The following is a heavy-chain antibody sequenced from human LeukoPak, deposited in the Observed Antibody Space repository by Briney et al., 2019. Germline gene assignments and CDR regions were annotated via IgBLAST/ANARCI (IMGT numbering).Heavy chain of an antibody. CDR1: GYTFTSYG. CDR2: ISAYNGNT. J-gene: IGHJ5*02. V-gene: IGHV1-18*01. CDR3: ARDRNYNWNYLRRNWFDP. Sequence: ASVKVSCKASGYTFTSYGISWVRQAPGQGLEWMGWISAYNGNTNYAQKLQGRVTMTTDTSTSTAYMELRSLRSDDTAVYYCARDRNYNWNYLRRNWFDPWGQGTLVTVSS. D-gene: IGHD1-1*01.